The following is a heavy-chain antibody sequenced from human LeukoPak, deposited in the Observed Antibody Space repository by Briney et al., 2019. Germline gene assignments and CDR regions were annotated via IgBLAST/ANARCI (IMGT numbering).Heavy chain of an antibody. V-gene: IGHV4-59*01. J-gene: IGHJ4*02. CDR1: GGSISSYY. Sequence: SETLSLTCTVSGGSISSYYWSWIRQPPVKGLEWIGYIYYSGSTNYNPSLKSRVTISVDTSKNQFSLKLSSVTAADTAVYYCARDSSRYYFDYWGQGTLVTVSS. CDR2: IYYSGST. CDR3: ARDSSRYYFDY.